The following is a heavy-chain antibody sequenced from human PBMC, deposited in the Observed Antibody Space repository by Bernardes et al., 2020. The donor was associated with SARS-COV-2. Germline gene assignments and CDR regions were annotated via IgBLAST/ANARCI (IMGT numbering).Heavy chain of an antibody. V-gene: IGHV3-30*03. D-gene: IGHD3-22*01. Sequence: GGSLRLSCAASGFTFSSYGMHWVRQAPGKGLEWVAVISYDGSNKYYADSVKGRFTISRDNSKNTLYLQMNSLRAEDTAVYYCASPRGRYYYDSSGYYALDYWGQGTLVTVSS. CDR3: ASPRGRYYYDSSGYYALDY. J-gene: IGHJ4*02. CDR1: GFTFSSYG. CDR2: ISYDGSNK.